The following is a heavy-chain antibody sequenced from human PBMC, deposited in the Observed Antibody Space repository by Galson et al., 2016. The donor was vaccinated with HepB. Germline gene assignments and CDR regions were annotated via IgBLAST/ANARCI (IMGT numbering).Heavy chain of an antibody. CDR1: GFTLSTYY. CDR3: ARDRTARAAVDL. D-gene: IGHD6-13*01. CDR2: ISNSGVNT. J-gene: IGHJ5*02. Sequence: SLRLSCAASGFTLSTYYMSWVRQAPGRGLEWVAYISNSGVNTHYAGSVNGRFTISRDNAKNSLFLQMNSLRGEDTALYYCARDRTARAAVDLWGQGTLVTVSS. V-gene: IGHV3-11*06.